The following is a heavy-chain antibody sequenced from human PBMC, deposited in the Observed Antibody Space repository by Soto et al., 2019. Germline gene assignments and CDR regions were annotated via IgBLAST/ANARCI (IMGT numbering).Heavy chain of an antibody. CDR2: ISSGGGTI. V-gene: IGHV3-48*03. Sequence: GSLRLSCAASGFTFISYEMNWVRQVPGKGLEWVSYISSGGGTIYYAASVKGRFTISRDNAKNSVYLQMNSLRAEDTAVYYCARASGGYNSDYWGQGTPVPVYS. J-gene: IGHJ4*02. CDR3: ARASGGYNSDY. D-gene: IGHD5-12*01. CDR1: GFTFISYE.